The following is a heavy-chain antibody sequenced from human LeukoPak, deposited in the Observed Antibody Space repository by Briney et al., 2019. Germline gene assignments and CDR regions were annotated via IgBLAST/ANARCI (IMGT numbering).Heavy chain of an antibody. Sequence: GASVKVSCKASGYTFTSYGISWVRQAPGQGLEWMGWISAYNGNTNYAQKLQGRVTMTRDTSTGTAYMELRSLRSDDTAVYYCARSIWFGEPLGWFDPWGQGTLVTVSS. CDR3: ARSIWFGEPLGWFDP. D-gene: IGHD3-10*01. CDR2: ISAYNGNT. J-gene: IGHJ5*02. V-gene: IGHV1-18*01. CDR1: GYTFTSYG.